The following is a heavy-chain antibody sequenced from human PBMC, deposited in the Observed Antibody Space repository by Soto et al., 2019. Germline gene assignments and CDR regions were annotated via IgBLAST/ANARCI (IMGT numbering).Heavy chain of an antibody. J-gene: IGHJ4*02. CDR2: ISYDGSNK. Sequence: QVQLVESGGGVVQPGRSLRLSCAASGFTFSSYAMHWVRQAPGKGLEWVAVISYDGSNKYYADSVKGRLTISRDNSKNTLYLQMNSLRAEDTAVYYCARFFAGWGFDYWGQGTLVTVSS. CDR1: GFTFSSYA. CDR3: ARFFAGWGFDY. V-gene: IGHV3-30-3*01. D-gene: IGHD7-27*01.